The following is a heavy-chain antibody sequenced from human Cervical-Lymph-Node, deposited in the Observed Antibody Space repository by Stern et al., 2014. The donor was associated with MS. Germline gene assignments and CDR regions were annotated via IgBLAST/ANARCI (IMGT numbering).Heavy chain of an antibody. CDR3: ARSLEATFDS. J-gene: IGHJ4*02. CDR2: IYYSGST. V-gene: IGHV4-39*01. CDR1: GGSISSSNYY. Sequence: QVQLQESGPGLVKPSETLSLTCTVYGGSISSSNYYWGWIRQPPGKGLEWIGSIYYSGSTYYNPALKSPVTLSVATSKNQFSLKLSSVTAADTAVYYCARSLEATFDSWGQGTLVTVSS.